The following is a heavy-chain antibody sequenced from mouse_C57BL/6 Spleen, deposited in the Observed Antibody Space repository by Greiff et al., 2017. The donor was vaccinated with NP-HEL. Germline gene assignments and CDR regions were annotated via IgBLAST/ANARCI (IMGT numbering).Heavy chain of an antibody. Sequence: QVTLKVSGPGILQPSPTLSLTCSFSGFSLSTFGMGLGWIRPPSGIGLEWLAHIWCDDDKYYNPALKSRLTISKDTSKNQVVLKIVNVDTADTATYYCARIGWDYYAMDYWGQGTSVTVSS. J-gene: IGHJ4*01. D-gene: IGHD4-1*01. CDR1: GFSLSTFGMG. CDR3: ARIGWDYYAMDY. V-gene: IGHV8-8*01. CDR2: IWCDDDK.